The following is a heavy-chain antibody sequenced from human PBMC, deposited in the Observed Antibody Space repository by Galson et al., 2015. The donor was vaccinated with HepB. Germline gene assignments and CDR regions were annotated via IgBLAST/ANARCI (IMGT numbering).Heavy chain of an antibody. CDR2: INGYGSDT. V-gene: IGHV3-74*01. Sequence: SLRLSCAASGFTLSSYWMHWVRHVAGKGLVWVSRINGYGSDTTYADSVKGRFTISRDNAKNTLYLQMNSLRAEDTAVYYCARVRLELRLDAFEIWGQGTMVTVSS. J-gene: IGHJ3*02. CDR3: ARVRLELRLDAFEI. CDR1: GFTLSSYW. D-gene: IGHD1-7*01.